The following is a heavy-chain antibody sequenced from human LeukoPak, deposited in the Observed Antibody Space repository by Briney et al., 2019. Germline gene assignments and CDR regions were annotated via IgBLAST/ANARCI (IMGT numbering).Heavy chain of an antibody. V-gene: IGHV1-2*02. CDR2: INPNNGGT. CDR3: ARDSGEVPDY. CDR1: GYTFNVYY. Sequence: XSVTVSFTSSGYTFNVYYMHWVRQAPGRGLEWMGWINPNNGGTKYAQNFQGRVTMTRDTSISKDYMELERMRFDDTAVYYCARDSGEVPDYWGQGTLVTVSS. J-gene: IGHJ4*02. D-gene: IGHD3-10*01.